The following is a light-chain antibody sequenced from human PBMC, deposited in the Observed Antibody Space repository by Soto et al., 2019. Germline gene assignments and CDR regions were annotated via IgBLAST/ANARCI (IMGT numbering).Light chain of an antibody. V-gene: IGLV1-47*02. CDR2: GDN. J-gene: IGLJ3*02. CDR3: AAWDDSLSGPV. CDR1: SSNIGRNH. Sequence: QSVLTQPPSVSGTPGQRVAISYSGSSSNIGRNHVYWYQQLPGTAPKVLIYGDNQRPSGVPDRFSGSKSGTSASLAISGLRSEDEADYHCAAWDDSLSGPVFGGGTKLTVL.